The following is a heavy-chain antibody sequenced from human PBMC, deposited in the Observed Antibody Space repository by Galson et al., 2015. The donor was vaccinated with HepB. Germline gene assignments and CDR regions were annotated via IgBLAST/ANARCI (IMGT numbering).Heavy chain of an antibody. V-gene: IGHV3-30-3*01. CDR2: ISYDGSNK. CDR1: GFTFSSYA. Sequence: SLRLSCAASGFTFSSYAMHWVRQAPGKGLEWVAVISYDGSNKYYADSVKGRFTISRDNSKNTLYLQMNSLRAEDTAVYYCARGIDVEMATMGSVFDPWGQGTLVTVSS. J-gene: IGHJ5*02. CDR3: ARGIDVEMATMGSVFDP. D-gene: IGHD5-24*01.